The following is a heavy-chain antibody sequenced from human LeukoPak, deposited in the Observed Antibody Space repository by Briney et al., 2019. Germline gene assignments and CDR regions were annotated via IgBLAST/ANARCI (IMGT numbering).Heavy chain of an antibody. CDR2: ISGSGGST. V-gene: IGHV3-23*01. CDR1: GFTFSSYA. J-gene: IGHJ4*02. Sequence: GGSLRLSCAASGFTFSSYAMSWVRQAPGKGLEWVSAISGSGGSTYYADSVKGRFTISRDNSKNTLYLQMNSPRAEDTAVYFCAKRSGWYGPFDYWGQGTLVTVSS. CDR3: AKRSGWYGPFDY. D-gene: IGHD6-13*01.